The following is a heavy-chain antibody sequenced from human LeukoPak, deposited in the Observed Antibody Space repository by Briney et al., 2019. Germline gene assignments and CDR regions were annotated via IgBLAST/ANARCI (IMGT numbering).Heavy chain of an antibody. CDR2: MCYTGST. J-gene: IGHJ6*03. D-gene: IGHD3-22*01. CDR1: GGSINSSDYY. V-gene: IGHV4-39*07. Sequence: SETLSLTCTVSGGSINSSDYYWGWIRQPPGKGLEWIGRMCYTGSTYYNPSLKSRVTISIDTSKSQFSLKLSSVTAADTAVYYCARVNYYDSSGAYYYMDVWGRGTTVTVSS. CDR3: ARVNYYDSSGAYYYMDV.